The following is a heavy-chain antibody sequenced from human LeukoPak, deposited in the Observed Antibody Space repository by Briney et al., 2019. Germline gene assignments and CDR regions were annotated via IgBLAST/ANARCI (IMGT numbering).Heavy chain of an antibody. CDR2: INRSGST. V-gene: IGHV4-34*01. J-gene: IGHJ4*02. CDR3: ARGPRHHIVVVPAAMRPFDY. Sequence: SETLSLTCAVYGGSFSGYYWSWIRQPPGKGLEWIGEINRSGSTNYDPSLKSRVTILVDTSKNQFSLKLSSVTAADTAVYYCARGPRHHIVVVPAAMRPFDYWGQGTLVTVSS. D-gene: IGHD2-2*01. CDR1: GGSFSGYY.